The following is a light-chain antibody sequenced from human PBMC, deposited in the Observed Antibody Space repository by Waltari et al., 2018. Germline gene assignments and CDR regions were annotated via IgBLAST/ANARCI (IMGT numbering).Light chain of an antibody. CDR2: AAS. CDR3: LQDYNYPRT. J-gene: IGKJ1*01. CDR1: QYIRND. V-gene: IGKV1-6*01. Sequence: AIQMTQSPSSLSASVGDRVAITCRASQYIRNDLGWYQQKPGEAPKVLIHAASNLQSGVPSRFSGSGSGTDFTLTISSLQPEDFATYYCLQDYNYPRTFCQGTKVEIK.